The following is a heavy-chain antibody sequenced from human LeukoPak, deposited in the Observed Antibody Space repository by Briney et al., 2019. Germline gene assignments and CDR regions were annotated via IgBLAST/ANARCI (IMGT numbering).Heavy chain of an antibody. Sequence: SETLSLTCSVSGGSISPYYWSWIRQPPGKGLEWIGYIYYSGSTKYNPSLKSRVTVSVDTSKNQFSLKLNSVTAADTAVYYCARGSGSNHFDDWGQGTLVTVSS. CDR3: ARGSGSNHFDD. CDR1: GGSISPYY. CDR2: IYYSGST. D-gene: IGHD1-26*01. J-gene: IGHJ4*02. V-gene: IGHV4-59*01.